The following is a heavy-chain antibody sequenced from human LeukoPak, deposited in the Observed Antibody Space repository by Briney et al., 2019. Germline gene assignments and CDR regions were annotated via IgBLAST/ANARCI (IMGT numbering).Heavy chain of an antibody. CDR2: IYYSGST. CDR3: ARAFSGSYYSFFDY. Sequence: PSETLSLTCTVSGGSISSGGYYWSWIRQHPGKGLEWIGYIYYSGSTYYNPSLKSRVTISVDTSKNQFSLKLSSVTAADTAVYYCARAFSGSYYSFFDYWGQGTLVTVSS. J-gene: IGHJ4*02. D-gene: IGHD1-26*01. CDR1: GGSISSGGYY. V-gene: IGHV4-31*03.